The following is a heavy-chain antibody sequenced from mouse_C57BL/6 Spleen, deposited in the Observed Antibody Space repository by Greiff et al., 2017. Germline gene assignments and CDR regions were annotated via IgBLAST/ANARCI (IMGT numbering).Heavy chain of an antibody. Sequence: VQLQQPGAELVKPGASVKLSCKASGYTFTEYTIHWVKQRSGQGLEWIGWFYPAGGSIKYNQKFKDKATLTADKSSSTDYMALSRLTSEDSAVXFWARHEVEGEYCESYPIYYYYAMDYWGQGTSVTVSS. J-gene: IGHJ4*01. CDR1: GYTFTEYT. CDR3: ARHEVEGEYCESYPIYYYYAMDY. D-gene: IGHD2-12*01. CDR2: FYPAGGSI. V-gene: IGHV1-62-2*01.